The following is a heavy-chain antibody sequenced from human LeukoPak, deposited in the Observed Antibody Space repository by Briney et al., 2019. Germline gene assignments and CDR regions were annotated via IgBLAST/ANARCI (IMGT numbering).Heavy chain of an antibody. CDR3: AIISGAGT. CDR2: INPNNGGT. D-gene: IGHD6-13*01. J-gene: IGHJ4*02. Sequence: SVKVSCKASGYTFTSYGISWVRQAPGQGLEWMGWINPNNGGTNFAQKFQDRVTMTRDTSTNTAYMELSRLRSDDTAMYYCAIISGAGTWGQGTLVTVSS. CDR1: GYTFTSYG. V-gene: IGHV1-2*02.